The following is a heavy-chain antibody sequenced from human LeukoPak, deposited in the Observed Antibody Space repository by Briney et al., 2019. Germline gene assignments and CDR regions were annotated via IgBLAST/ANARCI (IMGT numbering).Heavy chain of an antibody. CDR2: IYYSGST. Sequence: SETLSLTCTVSGGSISSSSFSWGWIRQPPGKGLEWIGSIYYSGSTYYNPSLKSRVTLSVDTSKNHFSLKLSSVTAADTAVYYCARAGYDFGNYFFDHWGQGTLVTVSS. J-gene: IGHJ4*02. V-gene: IGHV4-39*02. CDR3: ARAGYDFGNYFFDH. D-gene: IGHD4-23*01. CDR1: GGSISSSSFS.